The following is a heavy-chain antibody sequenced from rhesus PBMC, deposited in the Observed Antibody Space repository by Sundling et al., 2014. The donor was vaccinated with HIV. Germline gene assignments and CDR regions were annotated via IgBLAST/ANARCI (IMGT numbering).Heavy chain of an antibody. D-gene: IGHD4-29*01. J-gene: IGHJ4*01. CDR2: ISWNSGSK. V-gene: IGHV3-134*01. CDR1: GFTFDDYA. Sequence: EVKLVESGGGLVQPGGSLRLSCEASGFTFDDYAMSWVRQVPGKGLEWISRISWNSGSKFYADSVKGRFTVSRDNAKNSLFLQMDRLRAEDTAVYYCTRPTVGTRYFDYWGQGVLVTVSS. CDR3: TRPTVGTRYFDY.